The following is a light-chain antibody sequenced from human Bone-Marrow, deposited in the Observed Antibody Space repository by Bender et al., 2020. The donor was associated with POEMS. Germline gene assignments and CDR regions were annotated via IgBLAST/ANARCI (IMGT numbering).Light chain of an antibody. CDR3: SAWDYSVSAWV. Sequence: QAGLTQPPSVSRDLRQTATLTCTGNDNNVGYQGAAWLQQHQGHPPKLLSYRNDNRPSGILERFSASTSGNTASLTITGLQPDDEADYYCSAWDYSVSAWVFGGGTRLTVL. CDR2: RND. J-gene: IGLJ3*02. V-gene: IGLV10-54*04. CDR1: DNNVGYQG.